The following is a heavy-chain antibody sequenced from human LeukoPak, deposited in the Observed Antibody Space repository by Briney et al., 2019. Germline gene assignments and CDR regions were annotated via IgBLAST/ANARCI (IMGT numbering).Heavy chain of an antibody. V-gene: IGHV4-59*12. CDR1: GGSISSYY. J-gene: IGHJ4*02. CDR2: IYYSGST. Sequence: PSETLSLTCTVSGGSISSYYWSWIRQPPGKGLEWIGYIYYSGSTNYNPSLKSRVTISVDTSKNQFSLKLSSVTAADTAVYYCASDFIIAVAGTWGQGTLVTVSS. CDR3: ASDFIIAVAGT. D-gene: IGHD6-19*01.